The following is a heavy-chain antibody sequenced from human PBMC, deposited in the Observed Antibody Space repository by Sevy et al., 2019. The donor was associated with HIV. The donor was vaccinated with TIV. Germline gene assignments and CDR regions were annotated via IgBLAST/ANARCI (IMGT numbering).Heavy chain of an antibody. CDR2: INWNGGSR. J-gene: IGHJ1*01. D-gene: IGHD3-10*01. V-gene: IGHV3-20*04. Sequence: GGSLRLSCAASGFTFDDYGMSWVRQAPGKGLEWVSDINWNGGSRGYADSVKGRFTISRDNAKSSLYLQMNNLSAEDTAMYYCARSYGSGTYGEYFQHXXXGTLVTVSS. CDR3: ARSYGSGTYGEYFQH. CDR1: GFTFDDYG.